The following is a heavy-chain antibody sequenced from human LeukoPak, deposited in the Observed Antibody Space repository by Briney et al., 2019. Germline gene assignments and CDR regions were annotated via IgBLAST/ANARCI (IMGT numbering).Heavy chain of an antibody. CDR1: GFTFSSYE. Sequence: GGSLRLSCAASGFTFSSYEMNWVRQAPGKGLEWVSYISSSGSTTYYAASVKGRFTISRDNAKNSLYLQMNSLRVEDTAGYYCASQKGRIAVAVDYWGQGTLVTVSS. V-gene: IGHV3-48*03. CDR3: ASQKGRIAVAVDY. J-gene: IGHJ4*02. D-gene: IGHD6-19*01. CDR2: ISSSGSTT.